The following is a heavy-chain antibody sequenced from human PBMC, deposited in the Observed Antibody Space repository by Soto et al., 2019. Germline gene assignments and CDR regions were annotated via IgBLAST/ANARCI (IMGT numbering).Heavy chain of an antibody. V-gene: IGHV2-5*02. CDR2: IYWDNDK. Sequence: QITLKESGPTLVKPTQTLTLTCTFSGFSFSTTGVGVGWVRQPPGKALEWLALIYWDNDKRYRPSLRSRLAITKGSSKSQVVLTMTNMEPGDTATYYCVSGSFPNWFDPWGQGTLVTVSS. D-gene: IGHD3-10*01. CDR1: GFSFSTTGVG. J-gene: IGHJ5*02. CDR3: VSGSFPNWFDP.